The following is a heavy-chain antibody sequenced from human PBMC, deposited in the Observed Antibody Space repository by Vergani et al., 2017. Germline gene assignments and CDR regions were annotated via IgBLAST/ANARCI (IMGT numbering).Heavy chain of an antibody. CDR2: IRNKANDYTT. V-gene: IGHV3-72*01. D-gene: IGHD2-8*01. CDR1: GFIFSDHY. CDR3: ARGYCTNSRCRGKVDS. Sequence: EVQVVESGGGLVQPGGSLRLSCAASGFIFSDHYMDWVRQAPGKGLEWVGRIRNKANDYTTQYAASVKGRFTISRDDSKSYLYLQMNSLQTEDTAVYYCARGYCTNSRCRGKVDSWGQGTLVTVSS. J-gene: IGHJ4*02.